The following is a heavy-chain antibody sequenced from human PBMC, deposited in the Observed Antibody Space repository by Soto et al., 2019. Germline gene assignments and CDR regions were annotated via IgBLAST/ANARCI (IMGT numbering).Heavy chain of an antibody. CDR2: IWYDGSNK. CDR3: ARDHAHYGDYYSC. Sequence: GGSLRLSCAASGFTFSSYAMHWVRQAPGKGLEWVAVIWYDGSNKYYADSVKGRFTISRDNSKNTLYLQMNSLRAEDTAVYYCARDHAHYGDYYSCWGQGTLVTVSS. V-gene: IGHV3-33*01. D-gene: IGHD4-17*01. J-gene: IGHJ4*02. CDR1: GFTFSSYA.